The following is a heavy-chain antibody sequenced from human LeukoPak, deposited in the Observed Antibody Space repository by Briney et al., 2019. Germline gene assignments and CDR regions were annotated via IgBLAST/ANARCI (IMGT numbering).Heavy chain of an antibody. D-gene: IGHD1-26*01. V-gene: IGHV3-21*01. CDR3: ARSQWELPGDFDY. CDR1: GFTFSSYS. Sequence: GGSLRLSCAASGFTFSSYSMNWVRQAPGKGLEWVSSISSSSCYIYYADSVKGRFTISRDNAKNSLYLQMNSLRAEDTAVYYCARSQWELPGDFDYWGQGTLVTVSS. CDR2: ISSSSCYI. J-gene: IGHJ4*02.